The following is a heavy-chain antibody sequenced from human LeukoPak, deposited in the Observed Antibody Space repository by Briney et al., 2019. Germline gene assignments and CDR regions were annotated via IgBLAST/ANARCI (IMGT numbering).Heavy chain of an antibody. J-gene: IGHJ4*02. CDR1: GDSISGFY. CDR2: IYYSGST. CDR3: ARGSSVNYYGSGSYLYYYAYYFDY. Sequence: SETLSLTCTVSGDSISGFYWSWIRQPPGKGLEWIGYIYYSGSTNYNPSLKSRVAISVDTSKNQFSLKLSSVTAADTAVYYCARGSSVNYYGSGSYLYYYAYYFDYWGQGTLVTVSS. V-gene: IGHV4-59*12. D-gene: IGHD3-10*01.